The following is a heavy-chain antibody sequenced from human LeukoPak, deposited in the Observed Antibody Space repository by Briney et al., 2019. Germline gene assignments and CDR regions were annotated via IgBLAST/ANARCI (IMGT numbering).Heavy chain of an antibody. Sequence: GGSLRLSCAASGFTFSSYDMHWVRQAPGKGLEWVAVISYDGSNKYYADSVKGRFTISRDNSKNTLYLQMNSLRAEDTAVYYCARDARPIIVGATTIDYWGQGTLVTVSS. CDR1: GFTFSSYD. V-gene: IGHV3-30*01. CDR2: ISYDGSNK. D-gene: IGHD1-26*01. CDR3: ARDARPIIVGATTIDY. J-gene: IGHJ4*02.